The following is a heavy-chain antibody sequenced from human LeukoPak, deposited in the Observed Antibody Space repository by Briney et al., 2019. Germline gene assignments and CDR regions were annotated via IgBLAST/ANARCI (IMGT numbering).Heavy chain of an antibody. Sequence: SETLSLTCTVSGASISRYFWSWIRQPPGKGLEWIGYTYYSGSTNYNPSLKSRVTMSLDTSKSQVSLKLRFVTAADTAVYYCAREGSESFLGAFDIWGQGTMVTVSS. J-gene: IGHJ3*02. CDR2: TYYSGST. D-gene: IGHD1-26*01. CDR1: GASISRYF. CDR3: AREGSESFLGAFDI. V-gene: IGHV4-59*01.